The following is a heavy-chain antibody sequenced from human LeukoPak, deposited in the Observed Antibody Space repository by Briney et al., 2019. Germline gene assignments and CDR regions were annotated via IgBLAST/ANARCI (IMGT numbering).Heavy chain of an antibody. V-gene: IGHV4-34*01. CDR1: GGSFSGYY. J-gene: IGHJ5*02. D-gene: IGHD6-6*01. CDR3: ARQRLAACGLVPLNWFDP. Sequence: SETLSLTCAVYGGSFSGYYWSWIRQPPGKGLEWIGEINHSGSTNYNPSLKSRVTISVDTSKNQFSLKLSSVTAADTAVYYCARQRLAACGLVPLNWFDPWGQGTLVTVSS. CDR2: INHSGST.